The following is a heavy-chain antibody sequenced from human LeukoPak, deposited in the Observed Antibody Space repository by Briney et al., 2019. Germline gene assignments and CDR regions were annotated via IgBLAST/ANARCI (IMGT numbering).Heavy chain of an antibody. V-gene: IGHV4-61*02. CDR2: IYTSGST. Sequence: SETLSLTCTVSGGSISSGSYYWSWIRQPAGKGLEWIGRIYTSGSTNYNPSLKSRVTMSVDTSKNQFSLKLSSVTAADTAVYYCARERGSYYSRPFDPWGQGTLVTVSS. CDR1: GGSISSGSYY. D-gene: IGHD3-10*01. CDR3: ARERGSYYSRPFDP. J-gene: IGHJ5*02.